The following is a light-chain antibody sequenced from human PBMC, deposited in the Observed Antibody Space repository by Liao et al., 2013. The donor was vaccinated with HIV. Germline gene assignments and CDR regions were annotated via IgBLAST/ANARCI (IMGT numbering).Light chain of an antibody. J-gene: IGLJ1*01. CDR2: QNT. Sequence: SDELTQPSSVSVSPGQTASIICSGDELGDKYASWYQQRPGQSPVLVMYQNTKRPSGIPERFSASTSWNTATLTISGTQTMDEADYYCQAWDITPACFFGTGTRVSVL. CDR3: QAWDITPACF. V-gene: IGLV3-1*01. CDR1: ELGDKY.